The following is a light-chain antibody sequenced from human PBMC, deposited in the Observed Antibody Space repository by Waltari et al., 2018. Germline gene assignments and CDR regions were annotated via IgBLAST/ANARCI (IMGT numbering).Light chain of an antibody. J-gene: IGKJ2*01. CDR3: QQSYSTMYT. V-gene: IGKV1-39*01. Sequence: DIQMTQSPSSLSASVGDRVTITCRASQSISSYLNWYQQKPGKAPKLLFYAASSLQSGVPSRVSGSGSGTDFTLTISSLQPEDFATYYCQQSYSTMYTFGQGTKLEIK. CDR1: QSISSY. CDR2: AAS.